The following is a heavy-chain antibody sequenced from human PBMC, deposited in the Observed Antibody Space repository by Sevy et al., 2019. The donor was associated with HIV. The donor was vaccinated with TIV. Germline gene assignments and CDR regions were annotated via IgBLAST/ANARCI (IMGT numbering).Heavy chain of an antibody. Sequence: GGSLRLSCAGSGFSFSSYDMNWVRQAPGKGLEWVSSISSSSSYISNADSVKGRFTISRDNAKNSLYLQMNRLRAEDTAVYYCARDYYGSGTYYRIFGYWGQGTLVTVSS. CDR1: GFSFSSYD. CDR2: ISSSSSYI. D-gene: IGHD3-10*01. V-gene: IGHV3-21*01. J-gene: IGHJ4*02. CDR3: ARDYYGSGTYYRIFGY.